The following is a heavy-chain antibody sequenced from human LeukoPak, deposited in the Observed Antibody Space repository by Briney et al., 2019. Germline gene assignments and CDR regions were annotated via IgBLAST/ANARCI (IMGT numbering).Heavy chain of an antibody. CDR1: GFTFSDHY. V-gene: IGHV3-11*04. D-gene: IGHD2-15*01. J-gene: IGHJ5*02. CDR2: ISHTGTTI. CDR3: AGQSRLGYCSGGSCYSQPFDP. Sequence: GGSLRLSCAASGFTFSDHYMTWIRQGPGKGLEWVSYISHTGTTIYYADSVKGRFTISRDNAKNSLYLQMNSLRAEDTAVYYCAGQSRLGYCSGGSCYSQPFDPWGQGTLVTVSS.